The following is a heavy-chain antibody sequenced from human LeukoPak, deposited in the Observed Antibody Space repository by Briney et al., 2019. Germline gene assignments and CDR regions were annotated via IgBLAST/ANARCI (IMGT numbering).Heavy chain of an antibody. V-gene: IGHV1-2*02. J-gene: IGHJ6*03. CDR2: INPNSGGT. CDR1: GYTFTGYY. Sequence: SVTVSCKACGYTFTGYYMHWVRQAPGQGLEGMGWINPNSGGTNYAQKFQGRVTMTRDTSISTAYMELSRLRSDDTAVYYCARALPYYHYYMDVWGKGTTVTLS. CDR3: ARALPYYHYYMDV.